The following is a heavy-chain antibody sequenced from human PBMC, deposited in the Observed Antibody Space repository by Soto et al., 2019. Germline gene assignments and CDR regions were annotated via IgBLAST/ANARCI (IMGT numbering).Heavy chain of an antibody. CDR1: GFTFSSNA. J-gene: IGHJ4*02. CDR3: ARGVYGDYLIDY. D-gene: IGHD4-17*01. Sequence: GGSLRLSCAASGFTFSSNAISWVRQAPGKGLEWVSVISGGGGTTYYADSVKGRFTISRDNSKNTLYLQVNSLRAEDTALYYCARGVYGDYLIDYWGQGTLVTVSS. CDR2: ISGGGGTT. V-gene: IGHV3-23*01.